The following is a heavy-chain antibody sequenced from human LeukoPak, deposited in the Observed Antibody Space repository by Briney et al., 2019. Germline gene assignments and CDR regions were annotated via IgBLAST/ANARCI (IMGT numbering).Heavy chain of an antibody. CDR1: GFTVSSNY. CDR3: ARGTVVIGY. CDR2: IKHDGSEK. V-gene: IGHV3-7*01. Sequence: GGSLRLSCAASGFTVSSNYMSWVRQAPGKGPEWVANIKHDGSEKYYVDSVKGRFTISRDNAKNSLYLQMNSLRVEDTAIYYCARGTVVIGYWGQGTLVTVSS. J-gene: IGHJ4*02. D-gene: IGHD4-23*01.